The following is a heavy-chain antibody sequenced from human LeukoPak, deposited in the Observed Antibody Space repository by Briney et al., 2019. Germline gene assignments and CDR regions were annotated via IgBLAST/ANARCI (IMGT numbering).Heavy chain of an antibody. Sequence: ASVKVSCKASGYTFTSYGISWVRQAPGQGLEWMGWISAYNGNTNYAQKLQGRVTMTTDTSTSTAYMELRSLRSDDTAVYYCARAIADYDYVWGSYRFSDYWGQGTLVTVST. V-gene: IGHV1-18*01. D-gene: IGHD3-16*02. CDR1: GYTFTSYG. CDR3: ARAIADYDYVWGSYRFSDY. J-gene: IGHJ4*02. CDR2: ISAYNGNT.